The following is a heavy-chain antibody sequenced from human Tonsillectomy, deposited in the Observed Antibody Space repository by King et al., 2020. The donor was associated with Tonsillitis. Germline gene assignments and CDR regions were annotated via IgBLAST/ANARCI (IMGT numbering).Heavy chain of an antibody. D-gene: IGHD1-26*01. CDR1: GFTFSGYA. J-gene: IGHJ3*02. CDR2: ISGSGGST. Sequence: DVQLVESGGGLVQPGGSLRLSCAASGFTFSGYAMSWVRQAPGKGLEWVSGISGSGGSTYYADSVKGRLTISRDNAKNTLYLQMNSLRAEDTALYYCAKDRAGSGTYFSSAFDIWGQGTVATVSS. CDR3: AKDRAGSGTYFSSAFDI. V-gene: IGHV3-23*04.